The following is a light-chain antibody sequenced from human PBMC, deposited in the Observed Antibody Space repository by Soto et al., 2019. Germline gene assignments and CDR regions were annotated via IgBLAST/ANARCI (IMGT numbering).Light chain of an antibody. CDR3: SSYTSSSISGV. CDR2: DVS. CDR1: NSDVGGYNY. V-gene: IGLV2-14*01. J-gene: IGLJ1*01. Sequence: QSALTQPASVSGSPGQSITISCTGTNSDVGGYNYVSWYQQHPGKAPKLMIYDVSNRPSGVSNRFSGSKSGNTASLTISGLQAEDEADYYCSSYTSSSISGVFGTGTKLTVL.